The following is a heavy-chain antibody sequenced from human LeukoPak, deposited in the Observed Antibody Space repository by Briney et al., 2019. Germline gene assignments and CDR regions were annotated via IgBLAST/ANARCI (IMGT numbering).Heavy chain of an antibody. CDR1: GFAFSSYE. D-gene: IGHD1-26*01. CDR2: ISTSGSTI. CDR3: ARKRVGSDLDY. J-gene: IGHJ4*02. V-gene: IGHV3-48*03. Sequence: PGGSLRLSCVASGFAFSSYEMNWVRQAPGKGLEWLSYISTSGSTIHYADSVKGRFTSSRDNARNSLYPQMSSLRAEDTAVYYCARKRVGSDLDYWGQGTLVTVSS.